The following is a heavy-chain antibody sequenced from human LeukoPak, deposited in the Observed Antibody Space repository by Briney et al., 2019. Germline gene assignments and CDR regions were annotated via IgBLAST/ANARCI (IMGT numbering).Heavy chain of an antibody. Sequence: ASVKVSCKASGYTFTGYYMHWVRRAPGQGLEWMGWINPNSGGTNYAQKFQGRVTMTRDTSISTAYMELSRLRSDDTAVYYCARVIVATMSFDYWGQGTLVTVSS. CDR1: GYTFTGYY. J-gene: IGHJ4*02. CDR3: ARVIVATMSFDY. CDR2: INPNSGGT. V-gene: IGHV1-2*02. D-gene: IGHD5-12*01.